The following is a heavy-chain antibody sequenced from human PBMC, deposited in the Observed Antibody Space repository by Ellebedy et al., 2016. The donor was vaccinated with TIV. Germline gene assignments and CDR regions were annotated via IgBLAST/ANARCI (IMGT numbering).Heavy chain of an antibody. D-gene: IGHD2-2*01. V-gene: IGHV3-30*04. CDR2: ISYDGSNK. CDR3: ARDRVVVVPAAYDAFDI. CDR1: GFTFSSYA. J-gene: IGHJ3*02. Sequence: GESLKISCAASGFTFSSYAMHWVRQAPGKGLEWVAVISYDGSNKYYADSVKGRFTISRDNSKNTLYLQMNSLRAEDTAVYYCARDRVVVVPAAYDAFDIWGQGTMVTVSS.